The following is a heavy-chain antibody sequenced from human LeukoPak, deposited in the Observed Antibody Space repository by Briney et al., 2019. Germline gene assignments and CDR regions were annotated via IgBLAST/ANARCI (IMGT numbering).Heavy chain of an antibody. CDR1: GFTFDTSW. CDR3: ARDPYKHNDYGNYGAFDI. J-gene: IGHJ3*02. CDR2: IKQDRGET. V-gene: IGHV3-7*01. Sequence: PGGSLRLSCIASGFTFDTSWMAWVRQAPGKGLEWVANIKQDRGETHYVDSVKGRFTISRDNAENSLYLQMNSLRAEDTAVYFCARDPYKHNDYGNYGAFDIWGQGTMVTVSS. D-gene: IGHD4-11*01.